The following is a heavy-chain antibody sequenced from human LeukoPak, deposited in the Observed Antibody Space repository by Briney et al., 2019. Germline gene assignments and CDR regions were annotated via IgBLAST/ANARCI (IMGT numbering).Heavy chain of an antibody. Sequence: GGSLRLSCAASGFTFSSYNMNWVRQAPGKGLEWVSSISSSSNYIYYADSVKGRFTISRDNAKNSLFLQMHSLRAEDTAVYYCARVIAVATDYWGQGTLVTVSS. CDR3: ARVIAVATDY. CDR1: GFTFSSYN. CDR2: ISSSSNYI. J-gene: IGHJ4*02. V-gene: IGHV3-21*01. D-gene: IGHD6-19*01.